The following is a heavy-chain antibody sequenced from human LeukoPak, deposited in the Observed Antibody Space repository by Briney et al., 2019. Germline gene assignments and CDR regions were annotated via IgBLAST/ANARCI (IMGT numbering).Heavy chain of an antibody. V-gene: IGHV3-74*01. J-gene: IGHJ4*02. CDR2: INTDGSST. Sequence: GGSLRLPCAASGFTFSSYWMHWVRQAPGKGLVWVSRINTDGSSTSYADSVKGRFTISRDNAKNTLYLQMNSLGGEDTAVYYCARDRYSSGWYDYWGQGTLVTVSS. CDR3: ARDRYSSGWYDY. D-gene: IGHD6-19*01. CDR1: GFTFSSYW.